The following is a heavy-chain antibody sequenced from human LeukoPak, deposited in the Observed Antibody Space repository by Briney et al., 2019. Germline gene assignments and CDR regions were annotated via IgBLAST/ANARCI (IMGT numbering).Heavy chain of an antibody. Sequence: GGSLRLSCAASGFTVSTNYMSWVRQAPGKGLEWVSAVRGSGSDTYYADSVKGRFTISRDNSKNTPHLQMNSLRAEDTAIYYCAKTSRVNSAYDSPFDYWGQGTLVTVSS. CDR1: GFTVSTNY. CDR2: VRGSGSDT. V-gene: IGHV3-23*01. CDR3: AKTSRVNSAYDSPFDY. D-gene: IGHD5-12*01. J-gene: IGHJ4*02.